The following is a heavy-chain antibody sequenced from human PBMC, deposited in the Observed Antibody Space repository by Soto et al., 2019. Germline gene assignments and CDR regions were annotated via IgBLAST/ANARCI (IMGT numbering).Heavy chain of an antibody. D-gene: IGHD6-25*01. V-gene: IGHV1-69*13. CDR1: GYTFTSYD. CDR3: AERTDSRAGDAFDI. Sequence: SVKVSCKASGYTFTSYDINWVRQAPGQGLEWMGGIIPIFGTANYAQKFQGRVTITADESTSTAYMELSSLRSEDTAVYYCAERTDSRAGDAFDIWGQGTMVTVSS. CDR2: IIPIFGTA. J-gene: IGHJ3*02.